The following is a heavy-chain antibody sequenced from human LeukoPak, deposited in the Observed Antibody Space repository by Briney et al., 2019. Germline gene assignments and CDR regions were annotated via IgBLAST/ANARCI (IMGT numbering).Heavy chain of an antibody. D-gene: IGHD6-13*01. Sequence: PGGSLRLSCAASGFTFSDVGMHWVRQAPGKGLGWVAFIRNDGSNDYYPDSVKGRFTISRDNSRTTLYLQMHSLRIEDTAVYYCVKGGSSSHNWFDPWGQGILVTVSS. CDR1: GFTFSDVG. V-gene: IGHV3-30*02. CDR3: VKGGSSSHNWFDP. J-gene: IGHJ5*02. CDR2: IRNDGSND.